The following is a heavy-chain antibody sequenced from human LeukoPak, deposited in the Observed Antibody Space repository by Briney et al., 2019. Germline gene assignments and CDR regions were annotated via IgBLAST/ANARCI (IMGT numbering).Heavy chain of an antibody. CDR2: IWYDGSNK. CDR1: GFTFSNYG. J-gene: IGHJ5*02. V-gene: IGHV3-33*01. D-gene: IGHD6-6*01. CDR3: ARDIAARRVDL. Sequence: GGSLRLSCAASGFTFSNYGMHWVRQAPGKGLEWVAVIWYDGSNKYYGDSVKGRFTMSRDNSKNMLYLQMNNLRADDTAVYYCARDIAARRVDLWGQGTLVLVSS.